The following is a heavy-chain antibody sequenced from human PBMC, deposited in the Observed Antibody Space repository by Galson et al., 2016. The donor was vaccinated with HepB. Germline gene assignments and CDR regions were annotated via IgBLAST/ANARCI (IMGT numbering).Heavy chain of an antibody. CDR2: IYYSGST. D-gene: IGHD4-17*01. V-gene: IGHV4-59*01. CDR1: GGSISNFY. Sequence: ETLSLTCTVSGGSISNFYWSWIRQPPGQGLEWIGYIYYSGSTSYNPSFKSRVTISVDTSKNQFSLKLRSVTAADTAVYYCARDRDGSSDYSLDYWGQGTPVTGSS. CDR3: ARDRDGSSDYSLDY. J-gene: IGHJ4*02.